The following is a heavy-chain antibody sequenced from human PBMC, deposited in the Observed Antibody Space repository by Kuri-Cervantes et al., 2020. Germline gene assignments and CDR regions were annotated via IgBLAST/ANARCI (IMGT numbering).Heavy chain of an antibody. J-gene: IGHJ6*01. CDR2: ISGSGGST. CDR1: GFTFSSYA. V-gene: IGHV3-23*01. D-gene: IGHD3-10*01. Sequence: GESLKISCAASGFTFSSYAMSWVRQAPGKGLEWVSVISGSGGSTYYADSVKGRFTISRDNSKNTLYLQMNSLRAEDTAVYYCAKDLNRIWFGEFPYYYGMDVWGQGTTVTVSS. CDR3: AKDLNRIWFGEFPYYYGMDV.